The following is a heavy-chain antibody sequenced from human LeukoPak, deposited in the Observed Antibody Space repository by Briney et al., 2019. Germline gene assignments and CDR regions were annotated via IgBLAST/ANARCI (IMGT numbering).Heavy chain of an antibody. CDR2: IIPILGTA. J-gene: IGHJ5*02. V-gene: IGHV1-69*06. CDR3: ARKVPNDSSGYYYRGQFDP. Sequence: SVKVSCKASGGTFSSYAISWVRQAPGQGLEWMGGIIPILGTANYAQKFQGRVTITADKSTSTAYMELSSLRSEDTAVYYCARKVPNDSSGYYYRGQFDPWGQGTLVTVSS. CDR1: GGTFSSYA. D-gene: IGHD3-22*01.